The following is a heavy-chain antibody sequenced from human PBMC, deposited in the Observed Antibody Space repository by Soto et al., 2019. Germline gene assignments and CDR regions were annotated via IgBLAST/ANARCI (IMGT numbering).Heavy chain of an antibody. CDR2: INHSGST. J-gene: IGHJ4*02. CDR3: ARGRREYYYDSGGYSPALRY. CDR1: GGPFSGYY. Sequence: SETLSLTCAVYGGPFSGYYWSWIRQPPGKGLEWIGEINHSGSTNYNPSLKSRLTISVDTSKNQFSLKLSSVTAADTAVYYCARGRREYYYDSGGYSPALRYWGQGTLVTVSS. D-gene: IGHD3-22*01. V-gene: IGHV4-34*01.